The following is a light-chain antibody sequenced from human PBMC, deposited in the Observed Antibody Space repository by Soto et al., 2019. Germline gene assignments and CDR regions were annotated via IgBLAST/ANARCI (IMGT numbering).Light chain of an antibody. CDR2: GTS. J-gene: IGKJ4*01. V-gene: IGKV3-15*01. CDR1: QSVSSN. CDR3: QQCHQWPPT. Sequence: IVMTQSPATLSESPGERATLSCRASQSVSSNLAWYHQKRGQAPRLLIYGTSTRATGIPARFSGSRSGTEFTLTISGRQSVDFAVYYCQQCHQWPPTFGGGTKVEIK.